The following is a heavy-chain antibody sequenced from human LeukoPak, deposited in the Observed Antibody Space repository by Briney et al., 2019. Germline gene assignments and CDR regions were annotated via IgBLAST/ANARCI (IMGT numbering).Heavy chain of an antibody. CDR1: GFTFSSYS. V-gene: IGHV3-21*01. CDR2: ISSSSSSYI. Sequence: GGSLRLSCAASGFTFSSYSMNWVRQAPGKGLEWVSSISSSSSSYIYYADSVKGRFTISRDNAKNSLYLQMNSLRAEDTAVYYCAREYDSSDQRIDYWGQGTLVTVSS. CDR3: AREYDSSDQRIDY. D-gene: IGHD3-22*01. J-gene: IGHJ4*02.